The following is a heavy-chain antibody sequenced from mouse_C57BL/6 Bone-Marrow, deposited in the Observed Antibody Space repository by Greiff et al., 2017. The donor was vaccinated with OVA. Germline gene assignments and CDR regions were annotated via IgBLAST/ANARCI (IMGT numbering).Heavy chain of an antibody. J-gene: IGHJ2*01. CDR3: AKPDGCYGGFDY. V-gene: IGHV1-82*01. CDR2: IYPGDGDT. Sequence: QVQLQQSGPELVKPGASVKISCKASGYAFSSSWMNWVKQRPGKGLEWIGRIYPGDGDTNYNGKFKGKATLTADKSSSTAYMQLSSLTSEDSAVYFCAKPDGCYGGFDYWGQGTTLTVSS. CDR1: GYAFSSSW. D-gene: IGHD2-3*01.